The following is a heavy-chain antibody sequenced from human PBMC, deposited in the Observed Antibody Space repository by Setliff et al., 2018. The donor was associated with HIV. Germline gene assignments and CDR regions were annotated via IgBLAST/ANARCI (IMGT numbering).Heavy chain of an antibody. CDR3: ARQVWYAFDI. V-gene: IGHV3-66*02. J-gene: IGHJ3*02. Sequence: GGSLRLSCAASGFDVSSNYMSWVRQAPGKGLEWASIIYSNGNTYHADSVKGRFTFSRDNSKNTVYLRMNSLRVEDTAVYYCARQVWYAFDIWGQGTMVTVSS. CDR2: IYSNGNT. D-gene: IGHD3-10*01. CDR1: GFDVSSNY.